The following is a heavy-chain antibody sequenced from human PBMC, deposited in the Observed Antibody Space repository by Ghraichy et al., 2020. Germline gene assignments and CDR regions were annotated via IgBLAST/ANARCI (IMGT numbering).Heavy chain of an antibody. J-gene: IGHJ5*02. CDR1: GGSISSYY. V-gene: IGHV4-59*01. CDR3: ARGLTPGYYDFWSGYSPDNWFDP. Sequence: SETLSLTCTVSGGSISSYYWSWIRQPPGKGLEWIVYIYYSGSTNYNPSLKSRVTISVDTSKNQFSLKLSSVTAADTAVYYCARGLTPGYYDFWSGYSPDNWFDPWGQGTLVTVSS. CDR2: IYYSGST. D-gene: IGHD3-3*01.